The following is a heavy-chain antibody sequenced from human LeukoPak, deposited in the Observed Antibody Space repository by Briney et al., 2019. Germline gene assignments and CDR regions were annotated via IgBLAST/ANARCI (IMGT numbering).Heavy chain of an antibody. CDR1: GGSFSGCY. J-gene: IGHJ6*04. CDR2: INHSGST. D-gene: IGHD6-13*01. CDR3: ARGGVIAAAGRPYYYYGMDV. Sequence: SETLSLTCAVYGGSFSGCYWSWIRQPPGKGLEWIGEINHSGSTNYNPSLKSRVTISVDTSKNQFSLKLSSVTAADTAVYYCARGGVIAAAGRPYYYYGMDVPGKGTTVTVSS. V-gene: IGHV4-34*01.